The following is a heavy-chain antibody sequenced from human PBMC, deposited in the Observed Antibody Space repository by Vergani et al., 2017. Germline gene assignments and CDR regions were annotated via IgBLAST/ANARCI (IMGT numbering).Heavy chain of an antibody. V-gene: IGHV3-33*01. CDR1: GFTFNQYG. J-gene: IGHJ4*02. Sequence: QVQLVESGGGVVQPGRSLRLSCAASGFTFNQYGMHWVRQAPGKGLEWVAVTWYDGNNKQYADSVKGRFTISRDNSKSTMYLQINSLRAEDTAVYYCAEWWSYWGQGTLVTVSS. CDR2: TWYDGNNK. CDR3: AEWWSY. D-gene: IGHD2-15*01.